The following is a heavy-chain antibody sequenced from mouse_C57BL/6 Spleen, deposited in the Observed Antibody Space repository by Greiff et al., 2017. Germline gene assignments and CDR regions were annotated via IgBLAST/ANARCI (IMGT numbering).Heavy chain of an antibody. CDR1: GYAFTNYL. CDR3: TRYHDGYWYFDV. J-gene: IGHJ1*03. CDR2: INPVSGGT. Sequence: VKLQESGAELVRPGTSVKVSCKASGYAFTNYLIEWVKQRPGQGLEWIGVINPVSGGTNYNEKFKGKATLTADKSSSTAYMQLSSLTSEDSAVYFCTRYHDGYWYFDVWGTGPTVTVSS. D-gene: IGHD2-3*01. V-gene: IGHV1-54*01.